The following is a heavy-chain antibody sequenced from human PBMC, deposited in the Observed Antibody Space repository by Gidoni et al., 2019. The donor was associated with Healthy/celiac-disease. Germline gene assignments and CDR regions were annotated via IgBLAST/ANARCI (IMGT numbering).Heavy chain of an antibody. CDR3: ARDEGYYGSGRPLTPMDY. CDR2: ISDDGSNK. V-gene: IGHV3-30-3*01. D-gene: IGHD3-10*01. Sequence: QVQLVESGGGVVQPVRSLRLSCAASGFTFSSYALHWVRQAPGKGLEWVEVISDDGSNKYYADSVKGRFTISRDNSKNTLYLQMNSLRAEDTAVYDCARDEGYYGSGRPLTPMDYWGQGTLVTVSS. J-gene: IGHJ4*02. CDR1: GFTFSSYA.